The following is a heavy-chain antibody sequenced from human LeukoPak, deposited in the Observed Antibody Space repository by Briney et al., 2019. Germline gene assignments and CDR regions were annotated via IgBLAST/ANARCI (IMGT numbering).Heavy chain of an antibody. J-gene: IGHJ5*02. CDR2: MYYSGST. D-gene: IGHD3-22*01. Sequence: PSETLSLTYTVSGGSISSGDYYWSWIRQPPGKGLEWIAYMYYSGSTYYNPSLKSRVTMSADTSKNQLSLELSSVTAADTAVYYCARPYYYDSRIDPWGQGILVTVSS. CDR3: ARPYYYDSRIDP. V-gene: IGHV4-30-4*01. CDR1: GGSISSGDYY.